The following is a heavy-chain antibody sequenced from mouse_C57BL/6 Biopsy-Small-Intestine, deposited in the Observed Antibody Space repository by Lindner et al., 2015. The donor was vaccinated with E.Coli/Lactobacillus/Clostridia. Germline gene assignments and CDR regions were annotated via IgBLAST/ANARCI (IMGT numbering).Heavy chain of an antibody. CDR2: ISPYNDNT. V-gene: IGHV1-55*01. D-gene: IGHD4-1*01. J-gene: IGHJ4*01. CDR1: GYPFTSYG. CDR3: ARDSPSHRSTQLTGATLDY. Sequence: SVKVSCKASGYPFTSYGFSWVRQAPGQGLEWMGWISPYNDNTNYAQKLQGRVTLTRDTSTNTAYMELRSLGSDDTAVYYCARDSPSHRSTQLTGATLDYWGQGTLVTVSS.